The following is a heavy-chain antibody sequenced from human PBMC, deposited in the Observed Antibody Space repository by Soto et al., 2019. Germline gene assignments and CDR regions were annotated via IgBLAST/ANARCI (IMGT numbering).Heavy chain of an antibody. V-gene: IGHV3-74*01. CDR3: TRSDYYGSGSYIYYYGMDV. Sequence: EVQLVESGGGLVQPGGSLRLSCAASGFTFSSYWMHWVRQAPGKGLVWVSRISNDGSSTSYADSVKGRFTISRDNAKNTLYLQMNSLRAEDTAVYYCTRSDYYGSGSYIYYYGMDVWGQGNTVTVSS. CDR1: GFTFSSYW. CDR2: ISNDGSST. D-gene: IGHD3-10*01. J-gene: IGHJ6*02.